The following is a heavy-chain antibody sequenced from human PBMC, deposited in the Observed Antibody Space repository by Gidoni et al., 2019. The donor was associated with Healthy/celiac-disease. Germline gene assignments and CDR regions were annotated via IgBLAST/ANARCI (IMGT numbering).Heavy chain of an antibody. CDR3: APSPMVRGVMGAFDI. CDR1: GGPFSSYA. J-gene: IGHJ3*02. D-gene: IGHD3-10*01. CDR2: IMPLLGRA. Sequence: QVQLVQSGAEVKKPGSSVKVSCKASGGPFSSYAISWVRQAPGQGLEWIGRIMPLLGRANYAQKFQGRVTITADKSTSTAYMELSSLRSEDTAVYYCAPSPMVRGVMGAFDIWGQGTMVTVSS. V-gene: IGHV1-69*04.